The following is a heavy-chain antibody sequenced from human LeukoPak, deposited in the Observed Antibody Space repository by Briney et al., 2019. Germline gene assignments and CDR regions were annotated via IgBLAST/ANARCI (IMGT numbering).Heavy chain of an antibody. Sequence: ASVKVSCKASGYTFTSYGISWVRQAPGQGLEWMGWISAYNGNTNYAQKLQGRVTMTTDTSTSTAYMELRSLRSDDTAVYYCAITTHAYGDWSLDYWGQGTLVTVSS. CDR1: GYTFTSYG. J-gene: IGHJ4*02. D-gene: IGHD4-17*01. V-gene: IGHV1-18*01. CDR3: AITTHAYGDWSLDY. CDR2: ISAYNGNT.